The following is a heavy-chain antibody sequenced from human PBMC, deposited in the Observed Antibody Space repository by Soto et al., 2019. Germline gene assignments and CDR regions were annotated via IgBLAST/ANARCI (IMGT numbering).Heavy chain of an antibody. CDR2: ISGGGDTT. J-gene: IGHJ4*02. CDR1: GFTFNNYA. V-gene: IGHV3-23*01. Sequence: EVQLLESGGGLVQPGGSLRLSCAASGFTFNNYAMTWVRQAPGKGLEWVSAISGGGDTTSYADSVKGRFTVSRDGSKSTLYLQMSRLRAEDTALYYCAKGRGGSGSLTPRVDLWGQGTLVTVSS. CDR3: AKGRGGSGSLTPRVDL. D-gene: IGHD3-10*01.